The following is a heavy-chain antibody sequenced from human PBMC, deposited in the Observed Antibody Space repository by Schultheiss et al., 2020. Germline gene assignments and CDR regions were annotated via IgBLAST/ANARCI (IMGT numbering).Heavy chain of an antibody. J-gene: IGHJ4*02. D-gene: IGHD3-16*01. CDR2: IYYSGST. CDR3: AMSYYDYVWGSSAPDY. V-gene: IGHV4-31*03. Sequence: SETLSLTCTVSGGSISSGGYYWSWIRQHPGKGLEWIGYIYYSGSTYYNPSLKSRVTISVDTSKNQFSLKLSSVTAADTAVYYCAMSYYDYVWGSSAPDYWGQGTMVTVSS. CDR1: GGSISSGGYY.